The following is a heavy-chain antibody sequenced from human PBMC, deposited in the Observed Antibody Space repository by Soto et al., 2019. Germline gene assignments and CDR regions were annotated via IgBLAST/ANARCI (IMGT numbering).Heavy chain of an antibody. CDR2: INYSGNT. CDR1: GDSIGSGDYY. Sequence: ASETLSLTCTVSGDSIGSGDYYWAWIRQPPGKGLEWIATINYSGNTYYSPSLKSRVTISVDTSKNQFSLKLSSVTAADTAVYYCARHKSRVDWFDPWGQGTLVTVSS. V-gene: IGHV4-39*01. CDR3: ARHKSRVDWFDP. J-gene: IGHJ5*02.